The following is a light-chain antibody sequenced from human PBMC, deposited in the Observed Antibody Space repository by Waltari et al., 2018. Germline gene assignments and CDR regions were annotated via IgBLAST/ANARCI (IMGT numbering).Light chain of an antibody. V-gene: IGKV3-20*01. Sequence: EIVLTQSPGTLSLSPGERATLSCRASQSVSRSLAWYQQTPGQAPGLLIYDASTRATGIPDRFSGSGFGTDFSLTISRLEPEDFAVYYCQKYGTLPATFGQGTTVEIK. CDR2: DAS. CDR3: QKYGTLPAT. J-gene: IGKJ1*01. CDR1: QSVSRS.